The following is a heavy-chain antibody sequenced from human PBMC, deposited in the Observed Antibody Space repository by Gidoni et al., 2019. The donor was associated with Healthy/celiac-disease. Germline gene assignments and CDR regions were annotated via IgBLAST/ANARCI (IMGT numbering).Heavy chain of an antibody. CDR1: GGSISSYY. CDR3: ARVRIAAAGVGNWFDP. Sequence: QVQLQESGPGLVKPSETLSLTGTVPGGSISSYYWSWIRQPQGKGREWIGYIFFRGSTNYNPSLKSRVTIPVDTSKNQFSLKLSSVAAADTAVYYCARVRIAAAGVGNWFDPWGQGTLVTVSS. D-gene: IGHD6-13*01. CDR2: IFFRGST. J-gene: IGHJ5*02. V-gene: IGHV4-59*01.